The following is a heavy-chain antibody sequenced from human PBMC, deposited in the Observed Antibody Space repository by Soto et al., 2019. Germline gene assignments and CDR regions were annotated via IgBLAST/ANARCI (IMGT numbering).Heavy chain of an antibody. CDR3: TTPENFDFWSANYYYYGMDV. CDR1: GFTFSNAW. J-gene: IGHJ6*02. D-gene: IGHD3-3*01. CDR2: IKSKTDGGTT. Sequence: PGGSLRLSCAASGFTFSNAWMNWVRQAPGKGLEWVGRIKSKTDGGTTDYAAPVKGRFTISRDDTKNTLYLQMNSLKTEDTAVYYCTTPENFDFWSANYYYYGMDVWGQGTTVTVSS. V-gene: IGHV3-15*07.